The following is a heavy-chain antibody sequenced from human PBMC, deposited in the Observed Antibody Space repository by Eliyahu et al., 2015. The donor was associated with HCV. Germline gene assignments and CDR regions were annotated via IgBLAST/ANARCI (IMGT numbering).Heavy chain of an antibody. Sequence: EIQLVQSGAEVKKPGESLRISCKGSGYRFXSYWXSWVRQMPGKGLEWMGRVDPGDSYNNYSPSFQGHVTISADKSISTAYLQWSSLKASDTAMYYCARLTLGQYGSGSYFRGYGMDVWGQGTTVTVSS. CDR1: GYRFXSYW. D-gene: IGHD3-10*01. CDR2: VDPGDSYN. CDR3: ARLTLGQYGSGSYFRGYGMDV. V-gene: IGHV5-10-1*03. J-gene: IGHJ6*02.